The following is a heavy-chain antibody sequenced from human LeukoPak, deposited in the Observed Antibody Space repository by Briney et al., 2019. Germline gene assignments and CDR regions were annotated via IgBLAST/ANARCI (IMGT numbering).Heavy chain of an antibody. CDR1: GGSISSYY. Sequence: SETLSLTRTVSGGSISSYYWSWIRQPPGKGLEWIGYIYYSGSTNYNPSLKSRVTISVDTSKNQFSLKLSSVTAADTAVYYCARHSGDIVVVPAAPLYYWGQGTLVTVSS. CDR3: ARHSGDIVVVPAAPLYY. CDR2: IYYSGST. D-gene: IGHD2-2*01. V-gene: IGHV4-59*08. J-gene: IGHJ4*02.